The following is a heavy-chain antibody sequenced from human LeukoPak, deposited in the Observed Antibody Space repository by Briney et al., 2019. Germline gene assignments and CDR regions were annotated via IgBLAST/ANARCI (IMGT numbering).Heavy chain of an antibody. CDR1: GYTFTSYY. CDR2: INPSGGST. V-gene: IGHV1-46*01. D-gene: IGHD4-23*01. Sequence: ASVKVSCKASGYTFTSYYMHWVRQAPGQGLEWMGIINPSGGSTSYAQKFQGRVTMTRDTSTSTVYMELSSLRSEDTAVYYCATVGAGYGGNFDAFDIWGQGTMVTVSS. CDR3: ATVGAGYGGNFDAFDI. J-gene: IGHJ3*02.